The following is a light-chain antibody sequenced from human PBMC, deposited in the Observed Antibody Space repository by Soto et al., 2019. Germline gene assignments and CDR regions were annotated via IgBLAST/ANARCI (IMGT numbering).Light chain of an antibody. J-gene: IGKJ5*01. CDR2: TAS. Sequence: DIQMTQSPSSLYASVGDRVTITCRASQSISSYLNWYQQKPGKAPKLLMYTASSLQSGVPSRFSGSGSGTDFTLNISSLQPEDFATYYCQQSFSTPPTFGQGTRLDIK. CDR3: QQSFSTPPT. CDR1: QSISSY. V-gene: IGKV1-39*01.